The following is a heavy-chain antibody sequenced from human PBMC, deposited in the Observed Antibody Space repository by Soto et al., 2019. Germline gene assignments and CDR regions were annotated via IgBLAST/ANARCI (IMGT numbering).Heavy chain of an antibody. J-gene: IGHJ4*02. CDR3: TRGRIPY. CDR2: ISSGGDTT. CDR1: GFTFTNFP. Sequence: EVQLVESGGGLVQPWGSLRLACAASGFTFTNFPLTWVRQAPGKGLEWTSYISSGGDTTYYADSVKGRFIISRDNARSSLYLQMNSLRVEDTAIYYCTRGRIPYWGQGILVTVSS. V-gene: IGHV3-48*03.